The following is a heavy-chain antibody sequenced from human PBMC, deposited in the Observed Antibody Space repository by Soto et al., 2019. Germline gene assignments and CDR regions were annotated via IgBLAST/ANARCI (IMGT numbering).Heavy chain of an antibody. CDR3: AHSVYDSSGYYVPDAFDI. D-gene: IGHD3-22*01. CDR1: GFSLSTSGVG. CDR2: RNDDK. Sequence: QITLKESGPTLVKPTQTLTLTCTFSGFSLSTSGVGVGWIRQPPGKALEWLALRNDDKRYSPSLKSRLTITKDTSKNQVVLTMTNMDPVDTATYYCAHSVYDSSGYYVPDAFDIWGQGTMVTVSS. J-gene: IGHJ3*02. V-gene: IGHV2-5*01.